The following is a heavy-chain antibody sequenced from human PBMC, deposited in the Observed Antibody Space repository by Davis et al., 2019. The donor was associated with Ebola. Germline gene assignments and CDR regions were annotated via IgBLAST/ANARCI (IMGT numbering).Heavy chain of an antibody. CDR2: TAGGGYT. CDR3: AKEGQVAGHSYFDS. J-gene: IGHJ4*02. CDR1: GFTFRTYA. V-gene: IGHV3-23*01. Sequence: PGGSLRLSCAASGFTFRTYAMSWVRQAPGKGLEWVSTTAGGGYTYYADSMKGRFTASRDNSRNTLYLQMNNLRGEDTAVYYCAKEGQVAGHSYFDSWGQGTLVTVSS.